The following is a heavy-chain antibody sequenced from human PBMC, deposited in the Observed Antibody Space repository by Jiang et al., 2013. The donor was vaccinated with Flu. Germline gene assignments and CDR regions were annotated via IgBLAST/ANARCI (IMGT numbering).Heavy chain of an antibody. D-gene: IGHD6-25*01. CDR3: ARHTLMNSVYYPDYFD. CDR1: GGSITSSSFY. CDR2: ILHTGTT. V-gene: IGHV4-39*01. J-gene: IGHJ4*01. Sequence: GSGLVKPSETLSLTCTVSGGSITSSSFYWGWIRQPPGKGLEFIATILHTGTTYFNPSLRSRVTVSVDTSKNQFSLKLSSVTAADTAVYFCARHTLMNSVYYPDYFD.